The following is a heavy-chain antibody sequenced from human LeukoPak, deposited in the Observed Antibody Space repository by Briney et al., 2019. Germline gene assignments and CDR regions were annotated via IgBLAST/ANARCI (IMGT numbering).Heavy chain of an antibody. V-gene: IGHV3-43*02. J-gene: IGHJ4*02. Sequence: GGSLRLSCAASGFTFDDYAMHWVRQAPGKGLEWVSLISGDGGSTYYADSVKGRFTISRDNSKNSLYLQMNSLRAEDTAVYYCASGVVNEDYWGQGTLGTVSS. CDR1: GFTFDDYA. CDR2: ISGDGGST. CDR3: ASGVVNEDY. D-gene: IGHD2/OR15-2a*01.